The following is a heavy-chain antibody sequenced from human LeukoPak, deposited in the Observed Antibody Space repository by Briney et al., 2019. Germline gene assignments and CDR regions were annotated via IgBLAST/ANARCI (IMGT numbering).Heavy chain of an antibody. D-gene: IGHD6-19*01. J-gene: IGHJ4*02. CDR1: GYTFSDYA. CDR3: ARNLVGKTDFDY. CDR2: INAGNGDT. Sequence: ASVKVSCKASGYTFSDYAMHWVRQAPGQRLEWMGWINAGNGDTKYSQKFQGRVTITWDTSASTVHMELSSLRSEDTAVYYCARNLVGKTDFDYCGQGTLVTVSS. V-gene: IGHV1-3*01.